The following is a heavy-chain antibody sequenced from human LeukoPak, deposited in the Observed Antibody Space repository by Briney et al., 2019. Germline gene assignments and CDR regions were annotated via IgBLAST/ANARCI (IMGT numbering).Heavy chain of an antibody. Sequence: PSETLSLTCAVYGGSFSGYYWSWIRQPPGKGLEWIGEINHSGSTNYNPSLKSRVTISVDTSKNQFSLKLSSVTAADTAVYYCARSRGSSGFYYGMDVWGQGTTVTVSS. V-gene: IGHV4-34*01. D-gene: IGHD6-19*01. CDR2: INHSGST. J-gene: IGHJ6*02. CDR1: GGSFSGYY. CDR3: ARSRGSSGFYYGMDV.